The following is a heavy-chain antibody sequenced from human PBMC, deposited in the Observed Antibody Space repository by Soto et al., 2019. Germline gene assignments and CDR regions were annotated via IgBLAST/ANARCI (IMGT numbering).Heavy chain of an antibody. J-gene: IGHJ3*01. Sequence: QEQLVESWGSVVQPGRSLRLSCVASGFTFSRKGMHWVRQAPGKGLEWVAMIWYDGSKKFSGDSVKGRFTISRDNSKNTLFLQMDSLRAEDTAVYYCARDGLDSAFDLWGQGTMVTVSS. D-gene: IGHD2-15*01. CDR2: IWYDGSKK. CDR3: ARDGLDSAFDL. CDR1: GFTFSRKG. V-gene: IGHV3-33*01.